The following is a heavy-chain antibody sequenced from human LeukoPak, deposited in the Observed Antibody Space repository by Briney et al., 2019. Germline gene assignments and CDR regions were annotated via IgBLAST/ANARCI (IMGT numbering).Heavy chain of an antibody. CDR3: AKGGYRPYYDFWSGYQIDY. CDR1: GLTFSSYG. V-gene: IGHV3-30*02. D-gene: IGHD3-3*01. J-gene: IGHJ4*02. CDR2: IRYDGSNK. Sequence: GGSLRHSCAASGLTFSSYGMHWVRQAPGKGLEWVAFIRYDGSNKYYADSVKGRFTISRDNSKNTLYLQMNSLRAEDTAVYYCAKGGYRPYYDFWSGYQIDYWGQGTLVTVSS.